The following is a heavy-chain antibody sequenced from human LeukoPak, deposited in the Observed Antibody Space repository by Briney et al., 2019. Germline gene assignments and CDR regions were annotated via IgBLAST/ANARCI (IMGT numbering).Heavy chain of an antibody. CDR1: GGSISSGGYY. Sequence: SETLSLTCTVSGGSISSGGYYWSWIRQPPGKGLEWIGYIYHSGSSYYNPSLRSRVTISVDKSKNHFSLHLSSVTAADTAVYYCARCDSSAYTIDSWGQGTLVTVSS. V-gene: IGHV4-30-2*05. J-gene: IGHJ4*02. CDR3: ARCDSSAYTIDS. D-gene: IGHD3-22*01. CDR2: IYHSGSS.